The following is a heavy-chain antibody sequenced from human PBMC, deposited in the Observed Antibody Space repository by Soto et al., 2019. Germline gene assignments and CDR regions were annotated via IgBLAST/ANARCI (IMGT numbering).Heavy chain of an antibody. Sequence: ETLSLTCTVSGDSISSYYWTWIRQPPGKGLEYIGYIYYSGRTYYNPSLKSRVTISVDTSKNQFSLKLSSVTAADTAVYYCARGHLGITTTGTWYDFDYWGQGTLVTV. CDR3: ARGHLGITTTGTWYDFDY. D-gene: IGHD2-15*01. V-gene: IGHV4-59*01. J-gene: IGHJ4*02. CDR1: GDSISSYY. CDR2: IYYSGRT.